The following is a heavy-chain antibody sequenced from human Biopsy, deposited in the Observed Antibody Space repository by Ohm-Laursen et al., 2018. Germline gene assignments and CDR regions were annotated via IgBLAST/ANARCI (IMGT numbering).Heavy chain of an antibody. Sequence: SLRLSCAASKFTVRTNSMSWVRLAPGKGLEWVSVIYAGATTYYTDSVEGRFTISRDNSRNTVYLQMDSLRGEDTAVYFCARGSGSGFYFDQWGQGTLVTVSS. CDR1: KFTVRTNS. J-gene: IGHJ4*02. CDR3: ARGSGSGFYFDQ. V-gene: IGHV3-66*01. D-gene: IGHD2-15*01. CDR2: IYAGATT.